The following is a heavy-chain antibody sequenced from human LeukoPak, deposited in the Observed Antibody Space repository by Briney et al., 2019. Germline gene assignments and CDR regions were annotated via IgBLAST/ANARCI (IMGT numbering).Heavy chain of an antibody. CDR2: IYYSGST. CDR1: GGSISSYY. D-gene: IGHD3-22*01. J-gene: IGHJ4*02. CDR3: ARIYYDSSGYPYYFDY. V-gene: IGHV4-59*01. Sequence: SETLSLTCTVSGGSISSYYWSWIRQPPGKGLEWIGYIYYSGSTNYNPSLKSRVTILVDTSKNQFSLKLSSVTAADTAVYYCARIYYDSSGYPYYFDYWGQGTLVTVSS.